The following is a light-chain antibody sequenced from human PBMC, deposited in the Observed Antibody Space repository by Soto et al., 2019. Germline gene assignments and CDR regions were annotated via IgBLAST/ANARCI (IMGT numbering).Light chain of an antibody. J-gene: IGKJ2*01. Sequence: IRLTQSPSSLSASVGDRVTLTCRASQDINKFLAWFQQTPGKAPKLLVYSASTLHSGVPSRFSGSGSGTDFALNISSLQPEDFATYYCQQLKTYPYTFGQGTRLDIK. CDR1: QDINKF. CDR2: SAS. V-gene: IGKV1-9*01. CDR3: QQLKTYPYT.